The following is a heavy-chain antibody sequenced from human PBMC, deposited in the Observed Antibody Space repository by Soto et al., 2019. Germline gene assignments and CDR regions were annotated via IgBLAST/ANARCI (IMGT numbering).Heavy chain of an antibody. CDR3: AREGDDRHFFFDS. Sequence: SETLSLTCNVSGRSMISYYWSWIRQPAGKGLEWIGRIYTGGDTNYNPSLKSRVTMPVDTSKSQFSLSLTSVTAADTAVYYCAREGDDRHFFFDSWGQGTLVTVSS. V-gene: IGHV4-4*07. J-gene: IGHJ4*02. CDR1: GRSMISYY. CDR2: IYTGGDT. D-gene: IGHD3-3*02.